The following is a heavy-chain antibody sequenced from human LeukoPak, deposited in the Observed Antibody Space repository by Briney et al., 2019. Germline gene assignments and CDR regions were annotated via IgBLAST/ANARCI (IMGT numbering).Heavy chain of an antibody. CDR1: GGTLSTYA. V-gene: IGHV1-69*06. Sequence: SVKVSCKASGGTLSTYAISWVRQAPGQGLEWMGGIIPIFGTENHTQKFQGRVTITADKSTSTAYMELSSLRSEDTAVYFCARASNLLGAFDIWGQGTMVTVSS. D-gene: IGHD7-27*01. J-gene: IGHJ3*02. CDR2: IIPIFGTE. CDR3: ARASNLLGAFDI.